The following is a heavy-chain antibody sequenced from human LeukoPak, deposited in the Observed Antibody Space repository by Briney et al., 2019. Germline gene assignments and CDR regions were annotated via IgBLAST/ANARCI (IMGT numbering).Heavy chain of an antibody. D-gene: IGHD2-2*01. CDR1: GGTFSSYA. J-gene: IGHJ4*02. Sequence: SVKVSCKASGGTFSSYAISWVRQAPGQGLGWMGGIIPIFGTANYAQKFQGRVTITADESTSTAYMELSSLRSEDTAVYYCARDSGYCSSTSCPNHYWGQGTLVTVSS. CDR3: ARDSGYCSSTSCPNHY. V-gene: IGHV1-69*13. CDR2: IIPIFGTA.